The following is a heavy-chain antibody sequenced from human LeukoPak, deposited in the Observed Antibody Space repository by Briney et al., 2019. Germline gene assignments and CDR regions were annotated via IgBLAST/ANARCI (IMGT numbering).Heavy chain of an antibody. J-gene: IGHJ4*02. V-gene: IGHV3-30*02. CDR2: IRYDGITK. CDR1: GFTFGSYG. CDR3: ARPAVAGLRAGGYDY. Sequence: PGGSLRLSCVAFGFTFGSYGMHWVRQAPCKGLEWVAFIRYDGITKYYADSVKGRFTVSRDNAKNTLYLQMNSLRVEDTAVYYCARPAVAGLRAGGYDYWGQGTLVTVSS. D-gene: IGHD6-19*01.